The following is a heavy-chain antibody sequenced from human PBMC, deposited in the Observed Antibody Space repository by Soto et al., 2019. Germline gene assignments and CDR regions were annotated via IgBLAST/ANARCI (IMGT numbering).Heavy chain of an antibody. V-gene: IGHV4-39*01. J-gene: IGHJ5*02. Sequence: PSDTLSLTCSVSGGSISSVSYYWGWIRQPPGKGLEWIGSIYYSGSAYYSPSLKSRVTMSVDTSKNQLSLELRSVTAADTAVYYCARLHCNSPNCVPLDPWGQGTLVTVSS. CDR2: IYYSGSA. D-gene: IGHD2-2*01. CDR1: GGSISSVSYY. CDR3: ARLHCNSPNCVPLDP.